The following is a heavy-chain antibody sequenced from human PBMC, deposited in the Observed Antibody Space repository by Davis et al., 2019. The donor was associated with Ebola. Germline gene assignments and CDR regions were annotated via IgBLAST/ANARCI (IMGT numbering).Heavy chain of an antibody. J-gene: IGHJ3*02. CDR3: ARSSIVGTTTTASDI. CDR1: GYTFKNYA. D-gene: IGHD1-26*01. V-gene: IGHV1-18*01. CDR2: ISAYNGNT. Sequence: ASVKVSCKASGYTFKNYAISWVRQAPGQGLEWMGWISAYNGNTNYAQILQGRVTMTTDTSTGTAYMELRSLRSDDTAVYFCARSSIVGTTTTASDIWGQGTMVTVSS.